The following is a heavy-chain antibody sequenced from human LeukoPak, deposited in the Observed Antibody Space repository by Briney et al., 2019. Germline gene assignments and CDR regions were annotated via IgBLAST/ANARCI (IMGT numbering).Heavy chain of an antibody. J-gene: IGHJ3*02. CDR3: ARRAVGANGFDI. Sequence: SETLSLTCAVSGYSISSGYYWGWIRQPPGKGLEWIGSIYHSGSTYYNPSLKSRVTISVDTSKNQFSLKLSPVTAADTAVYYCARRAVGANGFDIWGQGTMVNVSS. D-gene: IGHD1-26*01. CDR1: GYSISSGYY. CDR2: IYHSGST. V-gene: IGHV4-38-2*01.